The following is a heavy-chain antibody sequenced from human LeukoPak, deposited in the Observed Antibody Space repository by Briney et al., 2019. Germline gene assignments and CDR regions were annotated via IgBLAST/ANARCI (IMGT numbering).Heavy chain of an antibody. Sequence: GGSLRLSCAASGFTFSSYAMHWVRQAPGKGLEWVAVISYDGSNKYYADSVKGRFTISRDNSKNTLYLQMNSLRAEDTAVYYCAKARSYCGGDCSLYAFDIWGQGTMVTVSS. D-gene: IGHD2-21*01. J-gene: IGHJ3*02. CDR2: ISYDGSNK. CDR1: GFTFSSYA. CDR3: AKARSYCGGDCSLYAFDI. V-gene: IGHV3-30-3*01.